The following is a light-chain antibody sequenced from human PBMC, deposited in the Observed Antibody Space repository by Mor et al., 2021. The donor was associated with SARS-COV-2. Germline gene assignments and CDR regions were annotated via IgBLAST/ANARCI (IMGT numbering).Light chain of an antibody. Sequence: ITCQGDSLRSYYASWYQQKPGQAPLLVIYGKNNRPSGIPDRFSGSSSGNTASLTITASQAEDEADYYCNSRDSSGYPVIFG. CDR3: NSRDSSGYPVI. V-gene: IGLV3-19*01. J-gene: IGLJ2*01. CDR2: GKN. CDR1: SLRSYY.